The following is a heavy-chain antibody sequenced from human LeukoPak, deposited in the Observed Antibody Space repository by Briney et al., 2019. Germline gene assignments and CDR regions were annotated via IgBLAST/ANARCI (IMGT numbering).Heavy chain of an antibody. CDR3: ASESVVVSFDY. D-gene: IGHD2-15*01. Sequence: GRSLRLSCVASGFPFSSNGMHWVRQAPGKGPEWVAVISYDGTNKYYADSVKGRFTISRDNSKNTLYLQMNSLRGEDTAVYYCASESVVVSFDYWGQGTLSPSPQ. V-gene: IGHV3-30*03. CDR2: ISYDGTNK. CDR1: GFPFSSNG. J-gene: IGHJ4*02.